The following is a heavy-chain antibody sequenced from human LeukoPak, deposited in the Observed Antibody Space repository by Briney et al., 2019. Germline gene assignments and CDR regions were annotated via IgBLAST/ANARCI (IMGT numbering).Heavy chain of an antibody. V-gene: IGHV4-61*02. D-gene: IGHD1-26*01. CDR1: GGSISSGSYY. Sequence: SETLSLTCTVSGGSISSGSYYWSWIRQPAGKGLEWIGRTYTSGSTNYNPSLKSRVTISVDTSKNQFSLKLSSVTAADTAVYYCAREAGDSESPGDYWGQGTLVTVSS. CDR2: TYTSGST. J-gene: IGHJ4*02. CDR3: AREAGDSESPGDY.